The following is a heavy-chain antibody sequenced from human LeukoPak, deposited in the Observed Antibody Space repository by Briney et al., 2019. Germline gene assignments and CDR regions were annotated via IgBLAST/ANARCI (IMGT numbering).Heavy chain of an antibody. Sequence: PSETLSLTCTVSGGSISHYFWSWIRQPPGKALEWIGYIYYSGSTNYNPSLKSRVTISVDTSKNQFSLKLSSVTAADTAVYYCARGGVVGATVDYWGQGTLVTVSS. CDR1: GGSISHYF. J-gene: IGHJ4*02. CDR2: IYYSGST. V-gene: IGHV4-59*12. CDR3: ARGGVVGATVDY. D-gene: IGHD1-26*01.